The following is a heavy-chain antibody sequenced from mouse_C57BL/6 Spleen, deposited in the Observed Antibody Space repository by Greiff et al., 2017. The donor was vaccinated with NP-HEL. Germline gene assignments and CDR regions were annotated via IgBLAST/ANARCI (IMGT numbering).Heavy chain of an antibody. CDR1: GFTFSDYG. J-gene: IGHJ2*01. V-gene: IGHV5-17*01. Sequence: EVHLVESGGGLVKPGGSLKLSCAASGFTFSDYGMHWVRQAPEKGLEWVAYISSGSSTISYADTVKGRFTLSGDKAKNTLFLQMSSLRSEDTSMYYCARQGHYYGSSYGFDYWGQGTTLTVSS. CDR3: ARQGHYYGSSYGFDY. D-gene: IGHD1-1*01. CDR2: ISSGSSTI.